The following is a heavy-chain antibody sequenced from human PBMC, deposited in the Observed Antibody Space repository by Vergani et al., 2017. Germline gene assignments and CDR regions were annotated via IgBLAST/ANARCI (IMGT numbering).Heavy chain of an antibody. CDR3: AKGPTGLLYGETFDY. V-gene: IGHV1-69*04. CDR2: IIPILGIA. CDR1: GGTFSSYA. D-gene: IGHD3-3*01. Sequence: QVQLVQSGAEVKKPGDSVQVSCKASGGTFSSYAISWVRQAPGQGLEWMGRIIPILGIANYAQKFQGRVTITADKSTSTAYMELSSLRSEDTAVYYCAKGPTGLLYGETFDYWGQGTLVTVSS. J-gene: IGHJ4*02.